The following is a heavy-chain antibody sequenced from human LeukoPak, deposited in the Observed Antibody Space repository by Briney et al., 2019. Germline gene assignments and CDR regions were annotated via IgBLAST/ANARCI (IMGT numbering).Heavy chain of an antibody. Sequence: PGGSLRLSCAASGFTFSNAWMSWVRQAPGKGLEWVGRIKSKNDGGTTDYAAPVTGRFTISRDDLKNTLDLQMSSLKIEDTAVYYCTTDPITTPGTIFWGQGTLVTVSS. V-gene: IGHV3-15*01. D-gene: IGHD3-3*01. J-gene: IGHJ4*02. CDR3: TTDPITTPGTIF. CDR2: IKSKNDGGTT. CDR1: GFTFSNAW.